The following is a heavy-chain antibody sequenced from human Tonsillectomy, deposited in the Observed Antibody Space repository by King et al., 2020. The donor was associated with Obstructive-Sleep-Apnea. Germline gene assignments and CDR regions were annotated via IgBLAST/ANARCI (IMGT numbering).Heavy chain of an antibody. Sequence: QLVQSGAEVKKPGESPKLSCKGSGYSFTSYWIGWVRQMPGKGLECMGNIYPGDSDTRYSPPFPGQVTFSADKSISTPYLQRRSLKASDTAMYYCARAGYCSSTSCYEFDYWGQGPLVTVPS. V-gene: IGHV5-51*01. CDR1: GYSFTSYW. J-gene: IGHJ4*02. CDR2: IYPGDSDT. D-gene: IGHD2-2*01. CDR3: ARAGYCSSTSCYEFDY.